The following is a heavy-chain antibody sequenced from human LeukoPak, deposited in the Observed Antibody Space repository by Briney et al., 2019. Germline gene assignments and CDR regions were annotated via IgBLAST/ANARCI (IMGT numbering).Heavy chain of an antibody. CDR2: IYTSGKT. CDR1: GGSISSYY. J-gene: IGHJ4*02. CDR3: ARDLTDYYELDY. D-gene: IGHD3-22*01. Sequence: SETLSPTCTVSGGSISSYYWNWIRQPAGKGLEWIGRIYTSGKTNYNPSLKSRLTMSVVPSKNQFSLKLSSVTAADTAVYYCARDLTDYYELDYWGQGTLVTVSS. V-gene: IGHV4-4*07.